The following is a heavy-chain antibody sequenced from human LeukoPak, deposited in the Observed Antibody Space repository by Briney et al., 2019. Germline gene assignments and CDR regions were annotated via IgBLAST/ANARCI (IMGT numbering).Heavy chain of an antibody. CDR1: GYSFTSYW. J-gene: IGHJ4*02. CDR3: ARRGSYAAYFDS. CDR2: IYPGDSDT. V-gene: IGHV5-51*01. D-gene: IGHD2-15*01. Sequence: GESQKISCQGSGYSFTSYWIGWVRQMPGKGLEWMGIIYPGDSDTRYSPSFQGQVTISADKSISTAYLQWSSLKASDSAMYYCARRGSYAAYFDSWGQGTLVTFSS.